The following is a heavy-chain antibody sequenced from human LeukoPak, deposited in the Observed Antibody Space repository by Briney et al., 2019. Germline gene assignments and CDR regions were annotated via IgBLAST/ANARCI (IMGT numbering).Heavy chain of an antibody. CDR3: ARTGIYYDSSGYYSY. J-gene: IGHJ4*02. D-gene: IGHD3-22*01. CDR1: GYTFSSND. V-gene: IGHV1-18*01. Sequence: ASVKVSCKASGYTFSSNDINWVRQATGQGLEWMGWISAYNGNTNYAQKLQGRVTMTTDTSTSTAYMELRSLRSDDTAVYYCARTGIYYDSSGYYSYWGQGTLVTVSS. CDR2: ISAYNGNT.